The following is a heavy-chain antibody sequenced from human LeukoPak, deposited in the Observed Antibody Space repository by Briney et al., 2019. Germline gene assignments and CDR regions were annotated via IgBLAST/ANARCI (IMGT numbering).Heavy chain of an antibody. CDR1: GFTFSNYA. D-gene: IGHD1-1*01. V-gene: IGHV3-23*01. J-gene: IGHJ4*02. CDR2: ISDSGGST. CDR3: AKERIQLWPTYFVY. Sequence: GGSLRLSCAASGFTFSNYAMSWVRQAPGKGLEWVSAISDSGGSTYYTDSVKGRFTISRDNSKNTLYLQMNNLRAEDTALYYCAKERIQLWPTYFVYWGQGTLVTVSS.